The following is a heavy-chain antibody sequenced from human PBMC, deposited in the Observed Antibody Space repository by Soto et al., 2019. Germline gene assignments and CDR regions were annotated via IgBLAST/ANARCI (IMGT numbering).Heavy chain of an antibody. CDR3: ARGQLYGDAFYI. CDR2: MNPNRGNT. J-gene: IGHJ3*02. CDR1: GYTFTSYD. D-gene: IGHD4-17*01. Sequence: SMKVSWKTFGYTFTSYDINWVRQATGQGLEWMGWMNPNRGNTGYAQKFQGRVTMTKNTSISTAYMELSSLRSEDTAVYYGARGQLYGDAFYIWGQGTMVSV. V-gene: IGHV1-8*01.